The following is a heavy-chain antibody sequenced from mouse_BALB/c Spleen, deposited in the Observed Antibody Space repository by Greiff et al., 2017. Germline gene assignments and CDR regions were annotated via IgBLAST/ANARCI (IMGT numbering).Heavy chain of an antibody. D-gene: IGHD2-14*01. CDR1: GFTFSNYW. J-gene: IGHJ2*01. V-gene: IGHV6-6*02. Sequence: EVKLVESGGGLVQPGGSMKLSCVASGFTFSNYWMNWVRQSPEKGLEWVAEIRLKSNNYASHYAVSVKGRFTISRDDSKSSVYLQMNNLSAEDTGIYYCTGYRYFDYWGQGTTLTVSS. CDR3: TGYRYFDY. CDR2: IRLKSNNYAS.